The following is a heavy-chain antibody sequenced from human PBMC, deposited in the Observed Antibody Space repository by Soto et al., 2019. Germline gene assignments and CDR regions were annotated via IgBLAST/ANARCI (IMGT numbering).Heavy chain of an antibody. CDR3: ARDGQNHTPDYDFWSAGYPWFDP. CDR2: IWYDGSNK. D-gene: IGHD3-3*01. Sequence: GGSLRLSCAASGFTFSSYGMHWVRQAPGKGLEWVAVIWYDGSNKYYADSVKGRFTISRDNSKNTLYLQMNSLRAEDTAVYYCARDGQNHTPDYDFWSAGYPWFDPWGQGTLVTVSS. V-gene: IGHV3-33*01. J-gene: IGHJ5*02. CDR1: GFTFSSYG.